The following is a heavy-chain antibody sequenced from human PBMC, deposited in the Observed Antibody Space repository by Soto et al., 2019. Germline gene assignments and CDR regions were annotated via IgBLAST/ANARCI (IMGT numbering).Heavy chain of an antibody. J-gene: IGHJ5*02. D-gene: IGHD2-21*02. CDR1: GYTLTELS. CDR2: FDPEDGET. V-gene: IGHV1-24*01. Sequence: ASVKVSCKVSGYTLTELSMHWVRQAPGKGLEWMGGFDPEDGETIYAQKFQGRVTMTEDTSTDTAYMELSSLRSEDTAVYYCARKYCGGDCYSHWFDPWGQGTLVTVSS. CDR3: ARKYCGGDCYSHWFDP.